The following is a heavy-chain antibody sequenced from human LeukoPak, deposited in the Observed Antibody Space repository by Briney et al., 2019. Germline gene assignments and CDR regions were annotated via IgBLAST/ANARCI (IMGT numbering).Heavy chain of an antibody. D-gene: IGHD1-26*01. CDR2: IYYSGST. J-gene: IGHJ6*02. Sequence: SETLSLTCTVSGGSISSDYWSWGREPPGTGLEWRGYIYYSGSTNYNPSLKSRVTTSVDTSKNQFSLKLSSVTAADTAVYYCARGQYSGSYPYYYGMDVWGQGTTVTVSS. CDR3: ARGQYSGSYPYYYGMDV. CDR1: GGSISSDY. V-gene: IGHV4-59*01.